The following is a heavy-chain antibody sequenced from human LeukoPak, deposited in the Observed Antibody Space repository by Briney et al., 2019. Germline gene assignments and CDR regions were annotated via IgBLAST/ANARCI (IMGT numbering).Heavy chain of an antibody. CDR3: ARAYSGSFFDY. CDR1: GFTFSSYW. CDR2: IKSDGSIT. V-gene: IGHV3-74*01. Sequence: GGSLRLSCAASGFTFSSYWMHWVRQAPGKGLVWVSRIKSDGSITSYADSVKGRFTISRDNAKNTLYLQMTSLRAEDTAVYYCARAYSGSFFDYWGQGNLVTVSS. D-gene: IGHD1-26*01. J-gene: IGHJ4*02.